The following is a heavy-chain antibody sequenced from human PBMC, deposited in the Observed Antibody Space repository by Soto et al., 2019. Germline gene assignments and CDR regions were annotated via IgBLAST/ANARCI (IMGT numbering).Heavy chain of an antibody. CDR2: INSDGSST. Sequence: GGSLRLSCAASGFTFSSYWMHWVRQAPGKGLVWVSRINSDGSSTSYADSVKGRFTISRDNAKNTLYLQMNSLRAEDTAVYDCAREWGSNYDWYFDLWGRGTLVTVSS. V-gene: IGHV3-74*01. D-gene: IGHD4-4*01. CDR3: AREWGSNYDWYFDL. CDR1: GFTFSSYW. J-gene: IGHJ2*01.